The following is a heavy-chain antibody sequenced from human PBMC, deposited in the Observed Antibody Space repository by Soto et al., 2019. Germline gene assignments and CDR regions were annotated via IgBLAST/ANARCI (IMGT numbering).Heavy chain of an antibody. CDR2: IYYSGST. CDR3: ARGSYSSGNYLDAFDI. V-gene: IGHV4-61*01. CDR1: GGSVSSGSYY. Sequence: SETLSLTCTVSGGSVSSGSYYWSWIRQPPGKGLEWIGYIYYSGSTNYNPSLKSRVTISVDTSKNQFSLKLSSVTAADTAVYYCARGSYSSGNYLDAFDIWGQGTMVTVSS. D-gene: IGHD3-22*01. J-gene: IGHJ3*02.